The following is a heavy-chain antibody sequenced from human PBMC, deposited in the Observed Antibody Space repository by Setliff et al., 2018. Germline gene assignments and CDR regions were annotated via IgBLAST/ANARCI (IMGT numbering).Heavy chain of an antibody. V-gene: IGHV3-48*01. CDR3: ATSGGYRISN. J-gene: IGHJ4*02. CDR1: GFNFVAYS. D-gene: IGHD1-26*01. Sequence: GGSLRLSCAASGFNFVAYSMNWVRQAPGKGLEWVSHISSGTGTIYYADSVKGRFTISRGNAKNSAYLQMNGLRADDTAVYYCATSGGYRISNWGQGTLVTVSS. CDR2: ISSGTGTI.